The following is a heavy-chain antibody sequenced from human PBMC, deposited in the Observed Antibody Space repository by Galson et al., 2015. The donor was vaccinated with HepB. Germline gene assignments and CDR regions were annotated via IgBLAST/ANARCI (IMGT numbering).Heavy chain of an antibody. V-gene: IGHV3-23*01. CDR1: GFTFGAFG. CDR3: TKGDGGYYEIDY. CDR2: VNDNGKNR. D-gene: IGHD1-26*01. Sequence: SLRLSCAASGFTFGAFGMSWVRQAPGKGPEWVSTVNDNGKNRHYADSVKGRSTISRDDSKNTLFLQMNNLRAEDAAVYYCTKGDGGYYEIDYWGQGTLVSVSS. J-gene: IGHJ4*02.